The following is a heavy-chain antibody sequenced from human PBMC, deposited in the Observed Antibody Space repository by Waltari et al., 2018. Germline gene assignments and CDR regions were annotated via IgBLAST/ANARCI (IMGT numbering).Heavy chain of an antibody. V-gene: IGHV3-66*02. CDR2: IYSGGTT. Sequence: EVQLVESGGGLVQPGGSLRLSCAASGFTVRNNYLTWVRQAPGKGLEWVSTIYSGGTTYYADSVKGRFTISRDNSKNTVYLQMNGLGAEDTAVYYCARATATGATPEYWGQGTLVTVSS. CDR1: GFTVRNNY. D-gene: IGHD1-26*01. CDR3: ARATATGATPEY. J-gene: IGHJ4*02.